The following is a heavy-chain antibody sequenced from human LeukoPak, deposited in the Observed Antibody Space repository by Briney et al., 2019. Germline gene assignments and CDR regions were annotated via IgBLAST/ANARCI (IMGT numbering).Heavy chain of an antibody. CDR2: ISYDGSNK. CDR3: ARSLRIQLWAYFDY. J-gene: IGHJ4*02. CDR1: GFTFSSYA. Sequence: GGSLRLSCAASGFTFSSYAMHWVRQAPGKGLEWVAVISYDGSNKYYAGSVKGRFTISRDNSKNTLYLQMNSLRAEDTAVYYCARSLRIQLWAYFDYWGQGTLVTVSS. V-gene: IGHV3-30-3*01. D-gene: IGHD5-18*01.